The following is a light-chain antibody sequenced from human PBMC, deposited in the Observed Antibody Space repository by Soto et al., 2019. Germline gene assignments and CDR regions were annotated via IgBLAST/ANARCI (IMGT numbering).Light chain of an antibody. CDR2: DAF. Sequence: EIVLTQSLRSLSLSPGERATLSCRASQSVSTSSVAWYQQKFGQAHRLLIYDAFSRATGIPDRFSASGSGTDFTLTISRMEPEDFAVYYCQQYGSSHTFGQGTRLEIK. J-gene: IGKJ5*01. CDR1: QSVSTSS. CDR3: QQYGSSHT. V-gene: IGKV3-20*01.